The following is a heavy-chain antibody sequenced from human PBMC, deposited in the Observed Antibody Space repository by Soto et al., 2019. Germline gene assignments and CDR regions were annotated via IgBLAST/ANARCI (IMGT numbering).Heavy chain of an antibody. CDR3: ARTWLAGGTPADAFDI. CDR1: ASSISSAYF. V-gene: IGHV4-38-2*01. CDR2: IFHTGGT. Sequence: SETLSLTCAVSASSISSAYFWGWIRQPPGKGLEWIATIFHTGGTYYNPSLKSRVTISVDTSNNQFSLRLNSVTAADTALYFCARTWLAGGTPADAFDIWGQGTMVTVSS. D-gene: IGHD2-15*01. J-gene: IGHJ3*02.